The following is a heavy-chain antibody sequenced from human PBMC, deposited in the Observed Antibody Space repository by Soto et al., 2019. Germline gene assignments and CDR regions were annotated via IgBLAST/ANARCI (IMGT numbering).Heavy chain of an antibody. J-gene: IGHJ3*02. V-gene: IGHV2-5*01. CDR1: GLSLTTTGVG. CDR2: IYWNDDK. CDR3: AQSILARPVLGAYDM. D-gene: IGHD6-6*01. Sequence: QITLKESGPPLVKPTQTLTLTYTFSGLSLTTTGVGVGWIRQPPGKALEWLAVIYWNDDKRYSPSLKNRLTIPKDTSNTQVVLTMTNMDPVDTATYYCAQSILARPVLGAYDMWGRGTMVIVSS.